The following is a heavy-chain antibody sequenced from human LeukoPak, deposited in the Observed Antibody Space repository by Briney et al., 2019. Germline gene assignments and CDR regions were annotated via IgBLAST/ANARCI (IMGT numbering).Heavy chain of an antibody. V-gene: IGHV4-34*01. CDR3: ARTLAARPRYYYYYMDV. J-gene: IGHJ6*03. D-gene: IGHD6-6*01. CDR1: GGSFSGYY. CDR2: INHSGST. Sequence: SETLSLTCAVYGGSFSGYYWSWIRQPPGKGLEWIGEINHSGSTNYNPSLKSRVTISVDTSKNQFSLKLSSVTAADTAVYYCARTLAARPRYYYYYMDVWGKGTTVTVSS.